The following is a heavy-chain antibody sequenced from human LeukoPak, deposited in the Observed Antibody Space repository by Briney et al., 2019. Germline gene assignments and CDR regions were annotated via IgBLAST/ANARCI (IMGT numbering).Heavy chain of an antibody. CDR1: GFTLSSYA. CDR3: AKRSIPAASFDY. V-gene: IGHV3-23*01. J-gene: IGHJ4*02. CDR2: ISGSGGST. Sequence: GGSLRLSCAASGFTLSSYAMSWVRQAPGKGLEWVSSISGSGGSTYYADSVKGRFTISRDNSKNTLYLQMNSLRAEDTAVYYCAKRSIPAASFDYWGQGTLVTVSS. D-gene: IGHD2-2*01.